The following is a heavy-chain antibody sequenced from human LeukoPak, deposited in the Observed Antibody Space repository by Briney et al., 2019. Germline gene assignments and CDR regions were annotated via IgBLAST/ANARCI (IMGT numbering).Heavy chain of an antibody. CDR3: ARGTTGAAAGTFDY. CDR1: GFPFSSYS. CDR2: ISSSRTT. D-gene: IGHD6-13*01. V-gene: IGHV3-48*04. Sequence: GGSLRLSCAASGFPFSSYSMNWVRQAPGEGLEWVSYISSSRTTSYADSVKGRFTISRDNAKNSLYLQMNSLRAEDTAVYYCARGTTGAAAGTFDYWGQGTLVTVSS. J-gene: IGHJ4*02.